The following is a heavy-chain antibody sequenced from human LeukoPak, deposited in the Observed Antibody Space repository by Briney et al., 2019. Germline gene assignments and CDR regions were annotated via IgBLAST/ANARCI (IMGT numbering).Heavy chain of an antibody. CDR3: AKDPLLLL. CDR1: GFTFSSYG. D-gene: IGHD2-15*01. V-gene: IGHV3-30*18. CDR2: ISYDGSNK. Sequence: QPGGSLRLSCAASGFTFSSYGMHWVRQAPGKGLEWVAVISYDGSNKYYADSVKGRFTISRDNSKNTLYLQMNSLRAEDTAVYYCAKDPLLLLWGQGTLVTVSS. J-gene: IGHJ4*02.